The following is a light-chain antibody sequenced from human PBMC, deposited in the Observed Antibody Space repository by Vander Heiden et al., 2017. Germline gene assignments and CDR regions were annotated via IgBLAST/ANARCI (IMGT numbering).Light chain of an antibody. Sequence: QSALTQPASVSGSPGQSITISCTGTSNDVGNYNLVSWYQQHPGKAPKLIIYDVRERPSGVSDRCSGSKSGNTASRTIAGLQPEDEADYYCCSYAGPDTYVFGTVTKVTVL. CDR3: CSYAGPDTYV. J-gene: IGLJ1*01. CDR1: SNDVGNYNL. V-gene: IGLV2-23*02. CDR2: DVR.